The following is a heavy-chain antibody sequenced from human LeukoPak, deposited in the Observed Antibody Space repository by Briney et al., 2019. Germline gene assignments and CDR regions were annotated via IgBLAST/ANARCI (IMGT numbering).Heavy chain of an antibody. Sequence: GGSLRLSCAASGFTFSSYAMSWVRQAPGKGLEWVSAISGSGGSTYYADSVKGRFAISRDNSKNTLYLQMNSLRAEDTAVYYCATYYYGSGSYYNPFDYWGQGTLVTVSS. J-gene: IGHJ4*02. CDR1: GFTFSSYA. D-gene: IGHD3-10*01. V-gene: IGHV3-23*01. CDR2: ISGSGGST. CDR3: ATYYYGSGSYYNPFDY.